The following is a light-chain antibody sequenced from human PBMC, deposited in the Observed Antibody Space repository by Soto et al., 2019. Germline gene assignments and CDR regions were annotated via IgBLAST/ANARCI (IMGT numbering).Light chain of an antibody. CDR3: QQCYSSPLT. Sequence: DIQMTQSPSSLSASVGDRVTMTCLASQTISNYLNWYQQQPGKAPKLLIYAASSLQSGVPSRFSGSGSGTDFTLTISSLQPEDFATYYCQQCYSSPLTFGRGTKVDIK. CDR1: QTISNY. J-gene: IGKJ4*01. CDR2: AAS. V-gene: IGKV1-39*01.